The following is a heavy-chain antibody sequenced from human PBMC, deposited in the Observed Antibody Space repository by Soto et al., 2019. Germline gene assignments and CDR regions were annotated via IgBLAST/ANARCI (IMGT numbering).Heavy chain of an antibody. D-gene: IGHD4-17*01. Sequence: EVQLLESGGGLVQPGGSLRLSCAASGFTFSSYAMSWVRQAPGKGLEWVSALSSSGGTTYYADSVRGRFTISRDNSKNTLYLQMNSLRAEDTAVYHCAKATPGTATVTSRDAFDIWGQGTMVTVSS. V-gene: IGHV3-23*01. CDR2: LSSSGGTT. CDR3: AKATPGTATVTSRDAFDI. CDR1: GFTFSSYA. J-gene: IGHJ3*02.